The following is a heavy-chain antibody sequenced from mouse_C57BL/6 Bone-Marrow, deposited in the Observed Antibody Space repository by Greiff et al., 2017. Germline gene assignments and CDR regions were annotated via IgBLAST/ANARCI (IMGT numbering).Heavy chain of an antibody. J-gene: IGHJ3*01. Sequence: DVKLVESGGGLVKPGGSLKLSCAASGFTFSDYGLHWVRQAPEKGLGWVAYISSGSSTIYYADTVKGRFTISRDNAKNTRFLHMTSLRSEDTAMYYCARNGLILRYLAWFAYWGQGTLVTVSA. D-gene: IGHD1-1*01. V-gene: IGHV5-17*01. CDR2: ISSGSSTI. CDR3: ARNGLILRYLAWFAY. CDR1: GFTFSDYG.